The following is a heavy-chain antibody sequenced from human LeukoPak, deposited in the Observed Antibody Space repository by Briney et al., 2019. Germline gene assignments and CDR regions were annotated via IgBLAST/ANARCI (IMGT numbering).Heavy chain of an antibody. CDR1: GLTFSSYD. V-gene: IGHV3-13*04. J-gene: IGHJ2*01. D-gene: IGHD2-8*01. CDR3: ARSEAHGYRYFDL. Sequence: GGSLRLSCAASGLTFSSYDMHWVRQGTGKGLEWVSVIGTAGDTYYPGSVKGRFAISRENDKNSLYLQMNSLRAGDTAVYYCARSEAHGYRYFDLWGRGTLVTVSS. CDR2: IGTAGDT.